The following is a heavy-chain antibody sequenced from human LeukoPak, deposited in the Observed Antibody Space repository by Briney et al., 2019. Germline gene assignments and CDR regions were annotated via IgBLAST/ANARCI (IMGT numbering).Heavy chain of an antibody. D-gene: IGHD2-15*01. CDR2: ISSSGTYK. CDR3: AREYSTGFDP. CDR1: GFTFSTYT. J-gene: IGHJ5*02. V-gene: IGHV3-21*01. Sequence: GGSLRLSCAASGFTFSTYTMNWVRQAPGKGLEWVSSISSSGTYKYYADSVKGRFTISRDNAKNTLYLQMNSPRAEDTAVYYCAREYSTGFDPWGQGTLVTVSS.